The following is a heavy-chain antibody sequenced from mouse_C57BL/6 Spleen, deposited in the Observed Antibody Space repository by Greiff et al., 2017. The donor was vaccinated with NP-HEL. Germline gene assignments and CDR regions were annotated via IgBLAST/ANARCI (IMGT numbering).Heavy chain of an antibody. J-gene: IGHJ3*01. CDR3: ARPGQLRLQFAY. V-gene: IGHV5-17*01. CDR1: GFTFSDYG. CDR2: ISSGSSTI. D-gene: IGHD3-2*02. Sequence: VQLKESGGGLVKPGGSLKLSCAASGFTFSDYGMHWVRQAPEKGLEWVAYISSGSSTIYYADTVKGRFTISRDNAKNTLFLQMTSLRSEDTAMYYCARPGQLRLQFAYWGQGTLVTVSA.